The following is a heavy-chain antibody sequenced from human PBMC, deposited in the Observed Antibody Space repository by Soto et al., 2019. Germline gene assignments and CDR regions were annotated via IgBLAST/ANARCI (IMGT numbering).Heavy chain of an antibody. CDR2: IIPIFGTA. V-gene: IGHV1-69*13. D-gene: IGHD6-13*01. J-gene: IGHJ6*02. CDR3: ARAAAVAGIYYYYYGMDV. CDR1: GGTFSSYA. Sequence: GASVKVSCKASGGTFSSYAISWVRQAPGQGLEWMGGIIPIFGTANYAQKFQGRVTITADESTSTAYMELSSLRSEDTAVYYCARAAAVAGIYYYYYGMDVWGQGTTVTVSS.